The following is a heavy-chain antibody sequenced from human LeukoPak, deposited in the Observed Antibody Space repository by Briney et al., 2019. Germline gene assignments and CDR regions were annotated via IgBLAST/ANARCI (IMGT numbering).Heavy chain of an antibody. CDR2: TRNKANSYTT. CDR3: ARGNGYDWRSFDC. J-gene: IGHJ4*02. Sequence: GGSLRLSCEGSAFIFSGHWMNWVRQTPGKGLEWVGRTRNKANSYTTEYAASVKGRFIISRDDPENSLYLQMNSLRAEDTAVYFCARGNGYDWRSFDCWGQGTLVTVSS. CDR1: AFIFSGHW. D-gene: IGHD5-12*01. V-gene: IGHV3-72*01.